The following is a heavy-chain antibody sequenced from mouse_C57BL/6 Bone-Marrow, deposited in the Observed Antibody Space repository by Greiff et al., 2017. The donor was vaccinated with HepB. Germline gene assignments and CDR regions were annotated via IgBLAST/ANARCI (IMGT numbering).Heavy chain of an antibody. V-gene: IGHV1-81*01. J-gene: IGHJ3*01. CDR3: ARLLRSSWFAY. D-gene: IGHD1-1*01. Sequence: VQLQESGAELARPGASVKLSCKASGYTFTSYGISWVKQRTGQGLEWIGEIYPRSGNTYYNEKFKGKATLTADKSSSTAYMELRSLTSEDSAVYFCARLLRSSWFAYWGQGTLVTVSA. CDR2: IYPRSGNT. CDR1: GYTFTSYG.